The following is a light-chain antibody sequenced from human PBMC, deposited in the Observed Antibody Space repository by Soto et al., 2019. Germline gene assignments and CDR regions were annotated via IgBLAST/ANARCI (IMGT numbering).Light chain of an antibody. V-gene: IGLV2-11*01. J-gene: IGLJ1*01. CDR1: SSDVGDYNY. Sequence: QSALAQPRSVSGSPGQSVTISCTGTSSDVGDYNYVSWYQQHPGKTPKLIIYDVTKRPLGVPDRFSGSKSGNTAFLTISGLQAEDEADYYCCSFAGSHTLYVFGTGTKVTVL. CDR3: CSFAGSHTLYV. CDR2: DVT.